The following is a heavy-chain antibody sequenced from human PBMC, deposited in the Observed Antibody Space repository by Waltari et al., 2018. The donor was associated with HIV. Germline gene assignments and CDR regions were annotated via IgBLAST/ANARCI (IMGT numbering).Heavy chain of an antibody. D-gene: IGHD3-22*01. V-gene: IGHV3-30-3*01. CDR2: ISYDGSNK. CDR1: GFTFSRSA. J-gene: IGHJ4*02. CDR3: ARDPYYYDSSGYLCYFDY. Sequence: QVQLVESGGGVVQPGRSLMLSWTAAGFTFSRSATHWVRQAPGKGLEWVAVISYDGSNKYYADSVKGRFTISRDNSKNTLYLQMNSLRAEDTAVYYCARDPYYYDSSGYLCYFDYWGQGTLVTVSS.